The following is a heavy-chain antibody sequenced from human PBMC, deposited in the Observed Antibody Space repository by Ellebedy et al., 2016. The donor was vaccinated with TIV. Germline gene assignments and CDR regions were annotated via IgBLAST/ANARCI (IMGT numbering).Heavy chain of an antibody. D-gene: IGHD4-17*01. CDR2: IYNDGGT. V-gene: IGHV3-66*01. CDR3: ARDPGGGGDYGANWFDP. CDR1: GLIVSSYF. J-gene: IGHJ5*02. Sequence: PGGSLRLSCAASGLIVSSYFMSWVRQAPGKGLEWVSIIYNDGGTNYTDSVKGRFTISRDTSKNTLYLQMNNLRAQDTAVYYCARDPGGGGDYGANWFDPWGQGTLVTVSS.